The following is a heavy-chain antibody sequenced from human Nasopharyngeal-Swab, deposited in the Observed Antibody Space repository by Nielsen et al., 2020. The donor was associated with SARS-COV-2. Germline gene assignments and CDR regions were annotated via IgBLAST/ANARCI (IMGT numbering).Heavy chain of an antibody. CDR3: ARGIAAIDY. Sequence: GESLKISCAASGFTFSSYAMSWVRQAPGKGLEWVSYISSSSSYTNYADSVKGRFTISRDNAKNSLYLQMNSLRAEDTAVYYCARGIAAIDYWGQGTLVTVSS. V-gene: IGHV3-21*05. CDR1: GFTFSSYA. D-gene: IGHD6-13*01. CDR2: ISSSSSYT. J-gene: IGHJ4*02.